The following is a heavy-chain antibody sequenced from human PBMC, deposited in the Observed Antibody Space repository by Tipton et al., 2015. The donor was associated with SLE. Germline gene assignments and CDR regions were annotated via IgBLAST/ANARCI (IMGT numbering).Heavy chain of an antibody. J-gene: IGHJ4*02. Sequence: TLSLTCTVSGYSISSGYYWGWIRQPPGKGLEYIGSIYHSGSTFYNPSLKSRVTISVDTSRSQFSLRLSSVTAADTAVYYCAGDSSGSYYDRGGYYQLANRHFDLWGRGILVSVSS. CDR1: GYSISSGYY. D-gene: IGHD3-22*01. V-gene: IGHV4-38-2*02. CDR3: AGDSSGSYYDRGGYYQLANRHFDL. CDR2: IYHSGST.